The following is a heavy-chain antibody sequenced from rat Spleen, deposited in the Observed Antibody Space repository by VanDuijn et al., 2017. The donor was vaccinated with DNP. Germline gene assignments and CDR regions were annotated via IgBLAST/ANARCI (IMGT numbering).Heavy chain of an antibody. CDR2: IRTKPNNYAT. J-gene: IGHJ3*01. V-gene: IGHV10-5*01. Sequence: VQLVESGADLVQPGGSLKLSCAASGFTFRDYYMAWVRQAPGKGLEWVARIRTKPNNYATYYADSVKGRFTISRDDSKSMVYLQMDNLKTEDTAMYYCAAEGAGGWFAYWGQGTLVTVSS. CDR1: GFTFRDYY. D-gene: IGHD1-11*01. CDR3: AAEGAGGWFAY.